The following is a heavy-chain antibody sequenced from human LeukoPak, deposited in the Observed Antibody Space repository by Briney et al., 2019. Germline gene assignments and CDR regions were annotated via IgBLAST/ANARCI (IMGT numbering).Heavy chain of an antibody. CDR1: GGSISSGGYY. CDR2: IYYSGST. CDR3: ASGSYLRHASFDI. Sequence: SQTLSLTCTVSGGSISSGGYYWSWIRQHPGKGLEWIGYIYYSGSTYYNPSLKGRVTISVDTSKNQFSLKLSSVTAADTAVYYCASGSYLRHASFDIWGQGTMVTVSS. J-gene: IGHJ3*02. D-gene: IGHD1-26*01. V-gene: IGHV4-31*03.